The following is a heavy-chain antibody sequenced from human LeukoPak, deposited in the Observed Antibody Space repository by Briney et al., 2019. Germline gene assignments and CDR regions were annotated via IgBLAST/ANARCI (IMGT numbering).Heavy chain of an antibody. CDR3: ARGERDFDY. V-gene: IGHV1-46*01. Sequence: ASVKVSCKASGYTFTSYNIHWVRQAPGQGLQWMGIINPSGGSTSYAQNAQKFQGRVTMTSDTSTSTVYMELSSLRSEDTAVYYCARGERDFDYWGQGTLVTVSS. CDR1: GYTFTSYN. J-gene: IGHJ4*02. CDR2: INPSGGST. D-gene: IGHD5-24*01.